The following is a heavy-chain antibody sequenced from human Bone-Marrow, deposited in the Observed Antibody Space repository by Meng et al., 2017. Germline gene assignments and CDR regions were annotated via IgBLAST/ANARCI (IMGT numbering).Heavy chain of an antibody. D-gene: IGHD4-17*01. CDR2: IIPIFGTA. J-gene: IGHJ6*02. CDR3: ATVGFATVTTGPPADYGMDV. Sequence: SVKVSCKASGGTFSSYAISWVRQAPGQGLEWMGGIIPIFGTANYAQKFQGRVTITADKSTSTAYKELSSLRSEDTAVYYCATVGFATVTTGPPADYGMDVWGQGTTVTVSS. V-gene: IGHV1-69*06. CDR1: GGTFSSYA.